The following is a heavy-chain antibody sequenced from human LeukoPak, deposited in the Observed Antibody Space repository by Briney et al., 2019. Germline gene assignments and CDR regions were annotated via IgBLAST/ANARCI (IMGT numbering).Heavy chain of an antibody. J-gene: IGHJ5*02. CDR1: GGTFSSYA. CDR2: IIPIFGTA. CDR3: ARDQIGVLYFDP. V-gene: IGHV1-69*06. D-gene: IGHD3-10*01. Sequence: GASVKVSCKASGGTFSSYAVSWVRQAPGQGLEWMGRIIPIFGTANYAQKFQGRVTITADKSTSTAYTELSSLRSEDTAVYYCARDQIGVLYFDPWGQGTLVTVSS.